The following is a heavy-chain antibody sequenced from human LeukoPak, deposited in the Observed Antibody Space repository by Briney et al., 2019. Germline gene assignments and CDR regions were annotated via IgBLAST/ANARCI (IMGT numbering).Heavy chain of an antibody. CDR1: GYSFNNYY. Sequence: ASVKVSCKASGYSFNNYYVHCVRQAPGQGLEWVGVINPRDGGTISAQKLQDRVALTRDTSTSTVYLEVSSQKSDDTAVYYCARGPRLGYDTNHSGFDIWGQGTLVIVSS. D-gene: IGHD3-22*01. V-gene: IGHV1-46*02. CDR2: INPRDGGT. CDR3: ARGPRLGYDTNHSGFDI. J-gene: IGHJ3*02.